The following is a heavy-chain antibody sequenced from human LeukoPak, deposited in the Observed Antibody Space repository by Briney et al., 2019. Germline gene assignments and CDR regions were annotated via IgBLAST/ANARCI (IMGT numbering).Heavy chain of an antibody. CDR1: GFTFSSYT. J-gene: IGHJ4*02. CDR2: ISVSGGST. CDR3: ARWDCYGDY. V-gene: IGHV3-23*01. Sequence: PGGSLRLSCAASGFTFSSYTMSWVRQAPGKGLEWVSGISVSGGSTYYTDSVEGRFTISRDDSKSTLNLQMNSLRADDTAVYYFARWDCYGDYWGQGTLVTVSS. D-gene: IGHD2-21*01.